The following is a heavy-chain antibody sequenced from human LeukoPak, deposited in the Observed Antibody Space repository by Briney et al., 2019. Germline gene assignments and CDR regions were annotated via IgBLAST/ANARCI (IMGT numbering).Heavy chain of an antibody. Sequence: PSETLSLTCAVYGGSFSGYYWSWIRQPPGKGLEWIGEINHSGSTNYNPSLKSRVTISVDTSKNQFSLKLSSVTAADTAVYYCASRESSWSLDYWGQGTLVTVSS. D-gene: IGHD6-13*01. CDR1: GGSFSGYY. J-gene: IGHJ4*02. CDR3: ASRESSWSLDY. V-gene: IGHV4-34*01. CDR2: INHSGST.